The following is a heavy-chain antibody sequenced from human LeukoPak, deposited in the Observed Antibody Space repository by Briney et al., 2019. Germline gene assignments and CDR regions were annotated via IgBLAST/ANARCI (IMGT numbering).Heavy chain of an antibody. CDR2: INTDGTVT. D-gene: IGHD2-2*03. CDR3: MSAHGY. CDR1: GFTFSKYW. V-gene: IGHV3-74*01. J-gene: IGHJ4*02. Sequence: PGGSLRLSCAASGFTFSKYWMLWVRQAPGKGLESVSRINTDGTVTTYADSVKGRFTVSRDNADNTMFLQMNSVRDDDTAVYYCMSAHGYWGQGTLVTVSS.